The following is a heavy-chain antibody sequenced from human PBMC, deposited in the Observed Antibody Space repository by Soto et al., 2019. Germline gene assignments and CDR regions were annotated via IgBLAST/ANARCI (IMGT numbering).Heavy chain of an antibody. V-gene: IGHV1-69*01. J-gene: IGHJ4*02. CDR1: GGTFSTNT. CDR3: ARQFDSDTSGYYYAY. D-gene: IGHD3-22*01. CDR2: IMPIFGSA. Sequence: QVQLVQSGAEVKKPGSSVKVSCKASGGTFSTNTISWVRQAPGQGLEWMGGIMPIFGSANYAQKFQGRGTLTADEYTRTVYMELSRLRSEDMGVYYCARQFDSDTSGYYYAYWGQGTLVTVSS.